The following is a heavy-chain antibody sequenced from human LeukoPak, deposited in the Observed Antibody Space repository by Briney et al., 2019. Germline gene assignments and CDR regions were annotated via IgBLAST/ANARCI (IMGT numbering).Heavy chain of an antibody. Sequence: GRSLRLSCAASGFTLSSYAISWGRQTPGKGLEWVSAISGSGGSTYYADSVKGRFTISRDKSKNTLYLQMNSLRAEDTAAYYCAKDLYSSSFYGMDVWGQGTTVTVSS. CDR2: ISGSGGST. CDR1: GFTLSSYA. CDR3: AKDLYSSSFYGMDV. D-gene: IGHD6-13*01. J-gene: IGHJ6*02. V-gene: IGHV3-23*01.